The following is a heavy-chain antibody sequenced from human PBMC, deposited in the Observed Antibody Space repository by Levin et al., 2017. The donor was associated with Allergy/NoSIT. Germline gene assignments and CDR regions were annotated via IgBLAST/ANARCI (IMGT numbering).Heavy chain of an antibody. CDR1: GYTFTGYY. D-gene: IGHD6-13*01. V-gene: IGHV1-2*02. Sequence: GESLKISCKASGYTFTGYYMHWVRQAPGQGLEWMGWINPNSGGTNYAQKFQGRVTMTRDTSISTAYMELSRLRSDDTAVYYCARRAAADPAFFDYWGQGTLVTVSS. CDR2: INPNSGGT. J-gene: IGHJ4*02. CDR3: ARRAAADPAFFDY.